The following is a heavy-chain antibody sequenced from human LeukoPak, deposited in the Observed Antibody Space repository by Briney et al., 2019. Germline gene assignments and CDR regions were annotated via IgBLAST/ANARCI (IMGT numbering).Heavy chain of an antibody. CDR1: GFTFSSYW. D-gene: IGHD6-13*01. CDR2: IKQDGSEK. CDR3: AKDRRALYSIAAAGTFDY. V-gene: IGHV3-7*01. Sequence: GGSLRLSCAASGFTFSSYWMSWVRQAPGKGLEWVANIKQDGSEKYYVDSVKGRFTISRDNAKNSLYLQMNSLRAEDTAVYYCAKDRRALYSIAAAGTFDYWGQGTLVTVSS. J-gene: IGHJ4*02.